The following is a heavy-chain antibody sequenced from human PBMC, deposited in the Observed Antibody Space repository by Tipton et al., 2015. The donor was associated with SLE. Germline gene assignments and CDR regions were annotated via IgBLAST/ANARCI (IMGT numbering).Heavy chain of an antibody. Sequence: SLRLSCAASGFSFSTYPIHWVRQAPGKGLEWVAIISFDGRHKYYADYVQGRFTISRDNSKRTLYLQMISLRTEDTAVYYCARDAVQPGGMDVWGQGTTVTVSS. CDR1: GFSFSTYP. CDR2: ISFDGRHK. D-gene: IGHD7-27*01. CDR3: ARDAVQPGGMDV. V-gene: IGHV3-30*04. J-gene: IGHJ6*02.